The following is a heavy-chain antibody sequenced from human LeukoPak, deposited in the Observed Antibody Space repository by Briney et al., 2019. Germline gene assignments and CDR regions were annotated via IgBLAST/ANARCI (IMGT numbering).Heavy chain of an antibody. J-gene: IGHJ4*02. CDR1: GFTFSSYA. CDR2: ISYDGSNK. V-gene: IGHV3-30-3*01. D-gene: IGHD1-7*01. Sequence: GGSLRLSCAASGFTFSSYAMHWVRQAPGKGLEWVAVISYDGSNKYYADSVKGRFTISRDNSKNTLYLQMNSLRAEDTAVYYCARVGGGRYSGTSFDYWGQGTLVTVSS. CDR3: ARVGGGRYSGTSFDY.